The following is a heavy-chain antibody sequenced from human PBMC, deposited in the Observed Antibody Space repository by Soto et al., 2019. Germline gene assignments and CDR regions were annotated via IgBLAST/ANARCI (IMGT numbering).Heavy chain of an antibody. Sequence: GGSLRLSCAASGFTFNNYGMHWVRQAPGKGLEWVAVISYDGSNKYYADSVKGRFTISRDSSKNTVYLQMNSLRADDTALYYCVKDVGWNYVADSWGQGTLVTVSS. CDR3: VKDVGWNYVADS. J-gene: IGHJ5*01. CDR2: ISYDGSNK. V-gene: IGHV3-30*18. D-gene: IGHD3-16*01. CDR1: GFTFNNYG.